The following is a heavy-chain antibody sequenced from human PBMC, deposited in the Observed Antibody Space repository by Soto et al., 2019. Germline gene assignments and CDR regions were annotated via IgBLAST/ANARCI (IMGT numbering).Heavy chain of an antibody. CDR3: ARASSGSYYKDYYYGMDV. CDR1: GFTFSSYS. V-gene: IGHV3-21*01. Sequence: GGSLRLSCAASGFTFSSYSMNWVRQAPGKGLEWVSSISSSSSYIYYADSVKGRFTISRDNAKNSLYLQMNSLRAEDTAVYYCARASSGSYYKDYYYGMDVWGQGTTVTVSS. D-gene: IGHD3-10*01. CDR2: ISSSSSYI. J-gene: IGHJ6*02.